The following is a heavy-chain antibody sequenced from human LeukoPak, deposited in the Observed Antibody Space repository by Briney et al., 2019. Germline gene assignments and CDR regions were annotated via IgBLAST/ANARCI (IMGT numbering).Heavy chain of an antibody. V-gene: IGHV4-39*07. D-gene: IGHD5-12*01. Sequence: SETLSLTCTVSGGSISSSSYYWGWIRQPPGKGLEWIGSIYYSGSTYYNPSLKSRVTTSVDTSKNQFSLKLSSVTAADTAVHYCAREGTRIVATGGGIDYWGQGTLVTVSS. CDR1: GGSISSSSYY. J-gene: IGHJ4*02. CDR2: IYYSGST. CDR3: AREGTRIVATGGGIDY.